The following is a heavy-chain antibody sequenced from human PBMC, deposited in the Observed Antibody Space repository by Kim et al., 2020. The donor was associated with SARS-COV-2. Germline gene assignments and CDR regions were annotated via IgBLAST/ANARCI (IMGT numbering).Heavy chain of an antibody. D-gene: IGHD3-10*01. J-gene: IGHJ4*01. Sequence: GGSLRLSCAASGFTFSSYGMHWVRQAPGKGLEWVAVISYDGSNKYYADSVKGRFTISRDNSKNTLYLQMNSLRAEDTAVYYCARGGIDYYGSGSVDYWG. CDR1: GFTFSSYG. CDR2: ISYDGSNK. V-gene: IGHV3-33*05. CDR3: ARGGIDYYGSGSVDY.